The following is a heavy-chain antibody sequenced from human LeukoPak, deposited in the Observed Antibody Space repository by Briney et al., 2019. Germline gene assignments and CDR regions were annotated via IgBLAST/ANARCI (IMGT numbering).Heavy chain of an antibody. CDR2: INPNSGGT. D-gene: IGHD6-13*01. CDR3: ARDPIAEAGTIGMGDY. CDR1: GYTFTVSY. V-gene: IGHV1-2*02. J-gene: IGHJ4*02. Sequence: ASVKVSCKASGYTFTVSYMHWVRQAPGQGLEWMGWINPNSGGTNYAQKFQGRVTMTRDTSISTAYMELSRLRSDDTAVYYCARDPIAEAGTIGMGDYWGQGTLVTVSS.